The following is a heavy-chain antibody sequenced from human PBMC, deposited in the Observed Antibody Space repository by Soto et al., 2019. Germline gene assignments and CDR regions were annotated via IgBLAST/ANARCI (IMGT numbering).Heavy chain of an antibody. CDR2: IGSGGDT. V-gene: IGHV3-13*01. D-gene: IGHD3-10*01. CDR1: GFTFNTYG. J-gene: IGHJ6*02. Sequence: GGSLRLSCSAPGFTFNTYGMRWVRQVTGKGLEWVSLIGSGGDTYYSDSVKGRFAISRENAKNSLYLQMNSMRAGDTAVYYCAREGRGFAGGLDVWGQGTTVTVSS. CDR3: AREGRGFAGGLDV.